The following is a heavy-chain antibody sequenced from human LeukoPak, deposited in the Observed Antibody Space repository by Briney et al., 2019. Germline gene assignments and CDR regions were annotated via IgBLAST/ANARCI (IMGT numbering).Heavy chain of an antibody. D-gene: IGHD3-10*01. Sequence: GASVKVSCKASGYTFTSYDINWVRQATGQGLEWMGWMNPNSGGTNYAQKFQGRVTMTRDTSISTAYMELSRLRSDDTAVYYCARVWAYYYYGSGSIVDDAFDIWGQGTMVTVSS. CDR1: GYTFTSYD. J-gene: IGHJ3*02. CDR2: MNPNSGGT. V-gene: IGHV1-2*02. CDR3: ARVWAYYYYGSGSIVDDAFDI.